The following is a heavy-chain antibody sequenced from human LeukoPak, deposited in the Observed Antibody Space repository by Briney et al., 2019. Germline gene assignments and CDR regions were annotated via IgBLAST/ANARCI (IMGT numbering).Heavy chain of an antibody. D-gene: IGHD5-18*01. CDR2: LSSSGSAF. CDR1: GFTFRSYE. J-gene: IGHJ4*02. V-gene: IGHV3-48*03. Sequence: PGGSLRLSCEDSGFTFRSYEMNWVRQAPGKGLEWIAYLSSSGSAFSYADSVKGRFTIARDNAKNSVYLEMNSLRADDTAVYYCARVFWWIPTYFFDYWGQGTLVTVSS. CDR3: ARVFWWIPTYFFDY.